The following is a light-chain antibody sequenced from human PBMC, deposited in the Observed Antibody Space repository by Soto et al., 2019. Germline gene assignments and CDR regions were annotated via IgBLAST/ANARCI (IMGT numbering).Light chain of an antibody. V-gene: IGKV3-20*01. CDR1: QSVSSSY. CDR2: GAS. Sequence: EIVLTQSPGTLSLSPGERATLSCRASQSVSSSYLAWYQQKPGQAPRLLIYGASSRATGIPDRFSGSGSGTDCSLTISRLEPEDFAGYYCQQYGSSPRTCGQGTKVEIK. J-gene: IGKJ1*01. CDR3: QQYGSSPRT.